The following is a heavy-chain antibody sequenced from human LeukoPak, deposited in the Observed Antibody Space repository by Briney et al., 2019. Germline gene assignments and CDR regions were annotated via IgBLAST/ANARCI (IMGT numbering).Heavy chain of an antibody. J-gene: IGHJ3*02. Sequence: PSETLSLTCTVSGGSIRSYYWTWIRQPPGKGLEWIGNVYNDVSTNYNPSLKSRVTISVDTSKNQFSLKLSFVTAADTAVYYCARPTHSGTSYDAFGIWGQGTMVTVSS. D-gene: IGHD1-26*01. CDR1: GGSIRSYY. CDR3: ARPTHSGTSYDAFGI. CDR2: VYNDVST. V-gene: IGHV4-59*08.